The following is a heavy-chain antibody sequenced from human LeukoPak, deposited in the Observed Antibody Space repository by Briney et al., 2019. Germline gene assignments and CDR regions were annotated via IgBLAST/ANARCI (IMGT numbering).Heavy chain of an antibody. CDR1: GYTFTGYY. J-gene: IGHJ6*03. D-gene: IGHD2-15*01. V-gene: IGHV1-2*02. CDR3: ARSPGGYPYYYMDV. Sequence: ASVKVSCKASGYTFTGYYMHWVRQAPGQGLEWMGWINPNSGGTNYAQKFRGRVTMTRDTSISTAYMEVTRLRSDDTAVYYCARSPGGYPYYYMDVWGKGTTVTVSS. CDR2: INPNSGGT.